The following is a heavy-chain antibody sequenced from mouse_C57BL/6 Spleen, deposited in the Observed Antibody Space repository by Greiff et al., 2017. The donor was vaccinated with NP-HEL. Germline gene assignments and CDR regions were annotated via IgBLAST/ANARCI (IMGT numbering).Heavy chain of an antibody. J-gene: IGHJ1*03. CDR2: ISSGSSTI. D-gene: IGHD1-1*01. CDR3: ARSSPSWYFDV. Sequence: DVMLVESGGGLVKPGGSLKLSCAASGFTFSDYGMHWVRQAPEKGLEWVAYISSGSSTIYYADTVKGRFTISRDNAKNTLFLQMTSLRSEDTAMYYCARSSPSWYFDVWGTGTTVTVSS. V-gene: IGHV5-17*01. CDR1: GFTFSDYG.